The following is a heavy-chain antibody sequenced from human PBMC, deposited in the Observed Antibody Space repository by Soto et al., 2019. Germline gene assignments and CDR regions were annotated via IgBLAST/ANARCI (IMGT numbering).Heavy chain of an antibody. CDR2: INPNSGGT. CDR3: ARGIAAADTSDYYYYGMDV. Sequence: ASVKVSCKASGYTFTGYYMHWVRQAPGQGLDWMGWINPNSGGTNYAQKFQGWVTMTRDTSISTAYMELSRLRSDGTAVYYCARGIAAADTSDYYYYGMDVWSQGTTVTVSS. J-gene: IGHJ6*02. V-gene: IGHV1-2*04. CDR1: GYTFTGYY. D-gene: IGHD6-13*01.